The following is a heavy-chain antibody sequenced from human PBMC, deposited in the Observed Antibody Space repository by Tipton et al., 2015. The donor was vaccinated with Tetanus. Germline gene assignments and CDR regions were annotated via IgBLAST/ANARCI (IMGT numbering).Heavy chain of an antibody. CDR1: GFSFEDYG. CDR3: ARVVRDYYYGMDV. J-gene: IGHJ6*02. D-gene: IGHD3-22*01. V-gene: IGHV3-20*04. Sequence: GSLRLSCEASGFSFEDYGMSWVRQVPGKGLEWVSGIKWNGESTAYADSVRGRFTTFRDNAKSSLYLQMSRLRAEDTAVYYCARVVRDYYYGMDVWGQGTTVTVSS. CDR2: IKWNGEST.